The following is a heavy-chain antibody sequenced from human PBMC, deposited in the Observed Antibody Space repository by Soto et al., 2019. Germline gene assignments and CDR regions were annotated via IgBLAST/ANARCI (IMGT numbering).Heavy chain of an antibody. Sequence: GGSLRLSCTASGFTFGDYAMSWFRQAPGKGLEWVGFIRSKAYGGTTEYAASVKGRFTISRDDSKSIAYLQMNSLKTEDTAVYYCTRKDRTKLRFLEWGLDYWGQGTLVTVSS. J-gene: IGHJ4*02. V-gene: IGHV3-49*03. CDR1: GFTFGDYA. CDR3: TRKDRTKLRFLEWGLDY. CDR2: IRSKAYGGTT. D-gene: IGHD3-3*01.